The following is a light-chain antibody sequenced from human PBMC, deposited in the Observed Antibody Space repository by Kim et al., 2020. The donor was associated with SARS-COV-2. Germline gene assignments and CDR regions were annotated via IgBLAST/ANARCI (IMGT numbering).Light chain of an antibody. Sequence: IVMTQSPATLSVSPGERATLSCRASQSVSSNLAWYQQKPGQAPRLLIYGASTRATSIPARFSGSGSGTEFTLTISSLQSEDFAVYYCQQYNNWPYTFGQGTKLEI. CDR1: QSVSSN. CDR2: GAS. V-gene: IGKV3-15*01. CDR3: QQYNNWPYT. J-gene: IGKJ2*01.